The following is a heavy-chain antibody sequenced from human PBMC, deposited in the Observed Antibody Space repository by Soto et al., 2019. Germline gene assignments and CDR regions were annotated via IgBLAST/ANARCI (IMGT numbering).Heavy chain of an antibody. CDR2: ISSSSSII. CDR3: ARKARDDLNYYYMDV. Sequence: EVQLVESGGGLVQPGGSLRLSCAASGFTFSSYSMNWVRQAPGKGLEWVSYISSSSSIIYYADSVKGRFTISRDNAKNSLYLQMKSMRAEDTAVYYCARKARDDLNYYYMDVWGKGTTVTVSS. D-gene: IGHD5-12*01. J-gene: IGHJ6*03. V-gene: IGHV3-48*01. CDR1: GFTFSSYS.